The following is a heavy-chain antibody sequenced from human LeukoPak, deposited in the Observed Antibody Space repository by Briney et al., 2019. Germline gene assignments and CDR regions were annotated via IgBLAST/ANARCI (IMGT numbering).Heavy chain of an antibody. CDR3: AKGHIVLITQIDVAYYFDY. J-gene: IGHJ4*02. CDR2: ISGSGGST. D-gene: IGHD2-8*01. V-gene: IGHV3-23*01. Sequence: HPGGSLRLSCAASGFTFSSYAMSWVRQAPGKGLEWVSAISGSGGSTYYADSVKGRFTISRDNSKNTLYLQMNSLRAEDTAVYYCAKGHIVLITQIDVAYYFDYWGQGTLVTVSS. CDR1: GFTFSSYA.